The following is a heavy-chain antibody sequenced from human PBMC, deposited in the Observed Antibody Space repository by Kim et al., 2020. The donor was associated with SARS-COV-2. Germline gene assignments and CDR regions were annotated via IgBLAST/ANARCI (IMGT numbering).Heavy chain of an antibody. D-gene: IGHD3-9*01. J-gene: IGHJ3*02. V-gene: IGHV3-7*01. Sequence: VESVKGRFTSSRDNAKKSVYLQMNSLRAEDTFVYYCARFDIWSGYDACDIWGQGTMLTVSS. CDR3: ARFDIWSGYDACDI.